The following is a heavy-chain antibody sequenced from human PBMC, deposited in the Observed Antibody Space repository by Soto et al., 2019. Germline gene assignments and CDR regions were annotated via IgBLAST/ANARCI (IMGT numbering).Heavy chain of an antibody. CDR3: ARDSTYASSGFVCAY. V-gene: IGHV3-30-3*01. Sequence: QVQLVESGGGVVQPGRSLRLSCAASGFTFSSYAMHWVRQAPGKGLEWVAVISYDGSNKYYADSVKGRFTISRDNSKNTLYLQMNSLRAEDTAVDYCARDSTYASSGFVCAYWGQGTLVTVSS. J-gene: IGHJ4*02. CDR1: GFTFSSYA. D-gene: IGHD3-22*01. CDR2: ISYDGSNK.